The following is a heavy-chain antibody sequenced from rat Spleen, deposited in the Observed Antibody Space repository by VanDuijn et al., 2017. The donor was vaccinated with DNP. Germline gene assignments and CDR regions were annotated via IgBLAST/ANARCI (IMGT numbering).Heavy chain of an antibody. CDR1: GFTFNNYW. Sequence: EVRLVESGGDLVQPGRSLRLSCVGSGFTFNNYWMNWVRQVPGKGLDWVATIRTSGGSTYYRDSVKGRFTISRNNTRNTLYLQMDSLRSEDTAAYYCTRREGQLFDYWGQGVMVTVSS. CDR2: IRTSGGST. V-gene: IGHV5-31*01. J-gene: IGHJ2*01. CDR3: TRREGQLFDY. D-gene: IGHD1-10*01.